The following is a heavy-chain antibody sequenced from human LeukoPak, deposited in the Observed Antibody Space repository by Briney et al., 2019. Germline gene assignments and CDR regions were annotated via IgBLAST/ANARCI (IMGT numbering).Heavy chain of an antibody. V-gene: IGHV3-30-3*01. CDR2: ISYDGSNK. J-gene: IGHJ4*02. CDR3: FCGPPGLAY. Sequence: GGSLRLSCAASGFTFSSYAMHWVRQAPGKGLEWVAVISYDGSNKYYADSVKGRFTISRDNSKNTLYLQMNSLRAEDTAVYYCFCGPPGLAYWGQGTLVTVSS. CDR1: GFTFSSYA. D-gene: IGHD1-14*01.